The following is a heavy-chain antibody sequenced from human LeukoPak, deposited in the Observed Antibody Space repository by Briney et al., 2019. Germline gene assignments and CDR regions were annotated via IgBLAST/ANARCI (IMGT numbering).Heavy chain of an antibody. Sequence: PSETLSLTCTVSGGSISSYYWSWIRQPAGKGLEWIGRIYTSGSTNYNPSLKSRVTMSVDTSKNQFSLKLSSVTAADTAVYYCARISTVTTSRAYYYYYYMDVRGKGTTVTVSS. J-gene: IGHJ6*03. CDR3: ARISTVTTSRAYYYYYYMDV. V-gene: IGHV4-4*07. CDR2: IYTSGST. CDR1: GGSISSYY. D-gene: IGHD4-17*01.